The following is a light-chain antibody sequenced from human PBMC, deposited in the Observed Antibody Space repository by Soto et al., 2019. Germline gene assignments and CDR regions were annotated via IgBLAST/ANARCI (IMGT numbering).Light chain of an antibody. CDR3: QHYDNLPLT. J-gene: IGKJ4*01. CDR2: DAS. CDR1: HNIYNY. V-gene: IGKV1-33*01. Sequence: DIQVTQSPSSLSASVGDRVTIACHASHNIYNYLNWYHQKPGKAPKLLIFDASNLERGVPSRFSGSGSRTHFSLTINNLQPEDVGTYFCQHYDNLPLTFGGGTKVDIK.